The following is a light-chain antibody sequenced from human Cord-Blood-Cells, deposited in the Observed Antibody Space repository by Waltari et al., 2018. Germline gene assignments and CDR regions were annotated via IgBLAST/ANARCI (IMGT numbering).Light chain of an antibody. Sequence: EIVMTQSPATLSVSPGERATLSCRASQSVSSNLAWYQQQPGQAPRLLIYGASTRATGIPARFSGSGSETEFTLTISRLQSEDFAVYYCQQYNNWPRTFGQGTKVEIK. CDR1: QSVSSN. CDR2: GAS. V-gene: IGKV3-15*01. CDR3: QQYNNWPRT. J-gene: IGKJ1*01.